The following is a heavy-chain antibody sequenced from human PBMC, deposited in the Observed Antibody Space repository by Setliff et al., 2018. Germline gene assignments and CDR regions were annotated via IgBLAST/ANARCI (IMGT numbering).Heavy chain of an antibody. J-gene: IGHJ3*02. V-gene: IGHV4-4*07. Sequence: ASETLSLTCTVSGGSISSYYWSWIRQPAGKGLEWIGRIYTSGSTNYNPSLKSRVTMSVDTSKNQFSLKLSSVTAADTAVYYCARDFFRAQEDAFMLEYAFDIWGQGTMVTVSS. CDR3: ARDFFRAQEDAFMLEYAFDI. D-gene: IGHD3-16*01. CDR1: GGSISSYY. CDR2: IYTSGST.